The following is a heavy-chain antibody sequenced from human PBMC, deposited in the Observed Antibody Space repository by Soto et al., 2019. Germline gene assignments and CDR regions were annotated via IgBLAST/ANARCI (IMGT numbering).Heavy chain of an antibody. CDR1: GFSFSSSA. D-gene: IGHD1-26*01. CDR2: ISGSDGNT. Sequence: EVQLLESGGGLVQPGGSLRLSCGASGFSFSSSAMRWVRQAPGKGLEWVSSISGSDGNTYYPDSVKGRFTISRDNSKNTLYLQMNSLRAGDKAIYSCAKDQGELRHWGQGTLVSVSS. V-gene: IGHV3-23*01. CDR3: AKDQGELRH. J-gene: IGHJ4*02.